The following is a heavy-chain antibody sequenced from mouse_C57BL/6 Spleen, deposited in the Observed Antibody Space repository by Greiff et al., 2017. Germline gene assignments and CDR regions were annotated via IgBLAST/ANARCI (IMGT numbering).Heavy chain of an antibody. CDR3: ARFDYDREGAMDY. J-gene: IGHJ4*01. CDR2: INPSSGYT. Sequence: VHLVESGAELAKPGASVKLSCKASGYTFTSYWMHWVKQRPGQGLEWIGYINPSSGYTKYNQKFKDKATLTADKSSSTAYMQLSSLTYEDSAVYYCARFDYDREGAMDYWGQGTSVTVSS. D-gene: IGHD2-4*01. V-gene: IGHV1-7*01. CDR1: GYTFTSYW.